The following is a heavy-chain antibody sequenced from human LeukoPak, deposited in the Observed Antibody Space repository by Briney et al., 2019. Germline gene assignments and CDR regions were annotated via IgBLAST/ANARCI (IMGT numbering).Heavy chain of an antibody. CDR3: ARRPVAFDI. J-gene: IGHJ3*02. V-gene: IGHV4-39*07. Sequence: SETLSLTCTVSGDSISNSNYYWGWIRQPPGKGLEWIGEIYHSGSTNYNPSLKSRVTISVDKSKNQFSLKLSSVTAADTAVYYCARRPVAFDIWGQGTMVTVSS. CDR1: GDSISNSNYY. CDR2: IYHSGST.